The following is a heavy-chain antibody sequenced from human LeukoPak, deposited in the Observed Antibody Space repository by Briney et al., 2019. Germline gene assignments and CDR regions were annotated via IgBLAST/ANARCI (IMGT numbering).Heavy chain of an antibody. CDR3: ARYGLLRGYDY. CDR2: MYYSGSS. Sequence: SETLSLTCTVSGGSISTYYWSWIRQPPGKGLEWIGYMYYSGSSNYDPSLKSRVTISVDTSKNQFSLNLSSVAAADTAAYYCARYGLLRGYDYWGQGTLVTVSS. V-gene: IGHV4-59*01. J-gene: IGHJ4*02. CDR1: GGSISTYY. D-gene: IGHD5-12*01.